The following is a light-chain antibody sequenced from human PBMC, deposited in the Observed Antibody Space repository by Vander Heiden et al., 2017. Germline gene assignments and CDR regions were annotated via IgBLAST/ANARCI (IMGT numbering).Light chain of an antibody. CDR2: DVN. CDR3: NSYGGGSTLGGV. J-gene: IGLJ3*02. Sequence: QSALTQPASVSGSPGESITISCTGRTSDVGGYNYVSWYQQHPGKAPKLIFYDVNYRPSGVANRFSGSSSGNAAFRTLSGLQTEDVADYDCNSYGGGSTLGGVFGGGTKLTVL. V-gene: IGLV2-14*01. CDR1: TSDVGGYNY.